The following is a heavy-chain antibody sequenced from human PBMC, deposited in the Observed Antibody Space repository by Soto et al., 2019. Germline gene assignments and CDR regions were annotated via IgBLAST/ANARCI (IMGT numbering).Heavy chain of an antibody. V-gene: IGHV4-30-2*01. CDR1: GASIGNGDYS. D-gene: IGHD6-13*01. J-gene: IGHJ4*02. Sequence: SENRSHPCGVSGASIGNGDYSWSWIRQPPKKGLEWIANMYYSGNIHYKSSLRGRATISLDKSRNQFFLRLTSLTAADTAVYYCARGGRQQLIPTPISYKIDYWGQGTLVTVS. CDR3: ARGGRQQLIPTPISYKIDY. CDR2: MYYSGNI.